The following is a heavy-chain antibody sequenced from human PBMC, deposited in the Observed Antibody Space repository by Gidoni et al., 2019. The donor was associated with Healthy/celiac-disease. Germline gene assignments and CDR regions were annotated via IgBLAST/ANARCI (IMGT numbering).Heavy chain of an antibody. CDR3: AKELSWSGSFYYYYGMDV. CDR1: GFTFSSYG. CDR2: ISYDGSNK. Sequence: QVQLVESGGGVVQPGRSLRLSCAASGFTFSSYGMHWVRQAPGKGLEWVAVISYDGSNKYYADSVKGRFTISRDNSKNTLYLQMNSLRAEDTAVYYCAKELSWSGSFYYYYGMDVWGQGTTVTVSS. J-gene: IGHJ6*02. V-gene: IGHV3-30*18. D-gene: IGHD3-3*01.